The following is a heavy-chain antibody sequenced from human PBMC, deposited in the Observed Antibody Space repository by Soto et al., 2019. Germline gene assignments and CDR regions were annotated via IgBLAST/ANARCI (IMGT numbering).Heavy chain of an antibody. Sequence: GSGPTLVNPTQTLTLTCTFSGFSLSTSGMRVSWIRQPPGKALEWLARIDWDDDKFYSTSLKTRLTISKDTSKNQVVLTMTNMDPVDTATYYCARMSTGTFDYWGQGTLVTVSS. D-gene: IGHD1-7*01. J-gene: IGHJ4*02. CDR2: IDWDDDK. V-gene: IGHV2-70*04. CDR1: GFSLSTSGMR. CDR3: ARMSTGTFDY.